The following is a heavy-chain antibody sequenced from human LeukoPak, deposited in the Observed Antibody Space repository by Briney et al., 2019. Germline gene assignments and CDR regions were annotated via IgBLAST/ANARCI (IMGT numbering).Heavy chain of an antibody. J-gene: IGHJ4*02. D-gene: IGHD2-2*01. CDR3: VRGSSSF. V-gene: IGHV3-7*04. CDR2: IDPDGTDL. Sequence: AGSLRLSCAVSGLTTRNSWMSWVRQAPGKGLEWVANIDPDGTDLYYMDSVKGRFTVSRDNDKNSLYLQMHSLRVEDTATYYCVRGSSSFWGQGTLVTV. CDR1: GLTTRNSW.